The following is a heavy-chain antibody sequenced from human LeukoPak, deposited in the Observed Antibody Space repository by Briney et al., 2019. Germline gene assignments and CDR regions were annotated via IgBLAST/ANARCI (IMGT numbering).Heavy chain of an antibody. CDR3: SKPPNIVAAGSLLDY. J-gene: IGHJ4*02. D-gene: IGHD6-13*01. V-gene: IGHV3-23*01. Sequence: GGSLRLSCAASGFTFSNYAISWVRQAPGKGLEWVSAISGSGVRTYYADSVKGRFTISRDNSKNTLYLQMNSLRAEDTAVYYCSKPPNIVAAGSLLDYWGQGILVTVSS. CDR2: ISGSGVRT. CDR1: GFTFSNYA.